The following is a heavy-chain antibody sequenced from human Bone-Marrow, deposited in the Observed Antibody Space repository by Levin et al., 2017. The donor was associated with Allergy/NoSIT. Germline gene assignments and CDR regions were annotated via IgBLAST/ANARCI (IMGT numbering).Heavy chain of an antibody. CDR3: AREGGCTGTNCIDAFDI. J-gene: IGHJ3*02. Sequence: GESLKISCKTSGYTFTDYNMHWVRQAPGQGLEWMGWINPHSGDTNYAQKFQGRVTMTRDSSISTAYMELSRLRSDDTAVFYCAREGGCTGTNCIDAFDIWGQGTMVTVSS. CDR1: GYTFTDYN. CDR2: INPHSGDT. V-gene: IGHV1-2*02. D-gene: IGHD2-8*02.